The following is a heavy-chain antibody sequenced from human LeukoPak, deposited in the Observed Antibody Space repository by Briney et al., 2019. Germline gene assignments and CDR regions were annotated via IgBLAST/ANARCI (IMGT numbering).Heavy chain of an antibody. Sequence: LETLSLTCAVYGGSFSDYYWSWIRQPPGKGLEWIGEINHSGNTNYNPSLKSRVTISVDTSKNQFSLKLSSVTAADTAVYYCARDPYGSGSYYPNWFDPWGQGTLVTVSS. D-gene: IGHD3-10*01. CDR1: GGSFSDYY. V-gene: IGHV4-34*01. J-gene: IGHJ5*02. CDR2: INHSGNT. CDR3: ARDPYGSGSYYPNWFDP.